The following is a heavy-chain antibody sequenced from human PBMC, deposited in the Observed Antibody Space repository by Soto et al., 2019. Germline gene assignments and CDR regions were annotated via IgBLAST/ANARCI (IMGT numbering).Heavy chain of an antibody. CDR1: GFSLNTDRVG. V-gene: IGHV2-5*02. CDR3: AHAYGGRSLY. J-gene: IGHJ4*02. D-gene: IGHD1-26*01. CDR2: IYWDDSK. Sequence: QITLKESGPTLVKPTQTLTLTCTFSGFSLNTDRVGVGWIRQPPGEALEWLAVIYWDDSKTYRPSLESRLTITKDTSKNQVALTMTNMDSLDTATYYCAHAYGGRSLYWGQGTLVTVSS.